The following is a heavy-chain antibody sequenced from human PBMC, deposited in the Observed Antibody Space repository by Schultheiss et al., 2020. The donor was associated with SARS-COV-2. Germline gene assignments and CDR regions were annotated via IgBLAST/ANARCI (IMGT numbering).Heavy chain of an antibody. J-gene: IGHJ6*02. CDR3: ARDWVDTAMGGYYYYGMDV. CDR2: IYSGGST. Sequence: GGSLRLSCAASGFTVSSNYMSWVRQAPGKGLEWVSVIYSGGSTYYADSVKGRFTISRDNSKNTLYLQMNSLRAEDTAVYYCARDWVDTAMGGYYYYGMDVWGQGTTVTVSS. CDR1: GFTVSSNY. D-gene: IGHD5-18*01. V-gene: IGHV3-66*01.